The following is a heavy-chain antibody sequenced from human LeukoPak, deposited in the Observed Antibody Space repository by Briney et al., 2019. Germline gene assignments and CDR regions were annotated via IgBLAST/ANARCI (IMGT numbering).Heavy chain of an antibody. CDR1: GASFNSDDQY. D-gene: IGHD6-13*01. V-gene: IGHV4-31*03. CDR3: SRGLDSSKLGY. J-gene: IGHJ4*02. Sequence: SETLSLTCTVSGASFNSDDQYWNWIRQSPGKGLEWIGSIHPSGMLYNNPSLESRVTMSRDTSKNQFSLNLNSVTAADTPVYFCSRGLDSSKLGYWGQGILVTVSS. CDR2: IHPSGML.